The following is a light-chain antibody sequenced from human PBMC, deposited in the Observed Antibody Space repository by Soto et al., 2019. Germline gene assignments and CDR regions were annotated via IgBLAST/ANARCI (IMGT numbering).Light chain of an antibody. CDR3: QQRYNWPLT. V-gene: IGKV1-5*03. J-gene: IGKJ1*01. CDR2: KAS. CDR1: QSVSRW. Sequence: DIQMTQSPSTLSASVGDRVTITCRASQSVSRWLAWYKQKPGEAPKLPIYKASNLESGVSSRFSGSGSATDFTLTISSLEPEDFAIYYCQQRYNWPLTFGQGTRWIS.